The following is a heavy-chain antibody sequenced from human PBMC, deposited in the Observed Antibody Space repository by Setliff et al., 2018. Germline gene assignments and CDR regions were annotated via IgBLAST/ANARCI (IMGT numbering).Heavy chain of an antibody. CDR3: ARFLNPRDGYQNSPGFDF. D-gene: IGHD5-12*01. J-gene: IGHJ4*02. V-gene: IGHV4-39*01. CDR1: GGSFSSSSYY. Sequence: SETLSLTCAVSGGSFSSSSYYWGWIRQPPGKGLECIGIIYYSGSTYYKPSLKSRVTISIDTSKNHFSLKMSSMTAADTAVYYCARFLNPRDGYQNSPGFDFWGQGTLVTVSS. CDR2: IYYSGST.